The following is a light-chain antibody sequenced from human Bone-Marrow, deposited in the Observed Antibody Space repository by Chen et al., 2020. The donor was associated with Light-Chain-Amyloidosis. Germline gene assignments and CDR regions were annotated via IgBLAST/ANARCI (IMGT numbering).Light chain of an antibody. CDR1: QSISSW. V-gene: IGKV1-5*01. J-gene: IGKJ1*01. CDR2: DAS. Sequence: DIQMTQSPSTLSASVGDRVTITCRASQSISSWLAWYQQKPGKAPKLLIYDASSLESGVPSRFSGSGSGTEVTITISSLQPDDFATYYCQQDNSHSWWTFGPGTKVEIK. CDR3: QQDNSHSWWT.